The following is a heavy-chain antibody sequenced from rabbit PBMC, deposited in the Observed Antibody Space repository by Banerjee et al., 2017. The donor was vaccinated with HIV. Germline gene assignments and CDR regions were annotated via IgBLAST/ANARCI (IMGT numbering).Heavy chain of an antibody. D-gene: IGHD8-1*01. V-gene: IGHV1S40*01. CDR1: GFSFSSDYD. CDR2: ISAGSSGST. J-gene: IGHJ3*01. CDR3: ARSAGNNNYLGFKL. Sequence: QSLEESGGDLVKPGASLTLTCKASGFSFSSDYDMCWVRQAPGKGLEWIACISAGSSGSTYYASWAKGRFTISKTSSTTVTLQMTSLTAADTATYFCARSAGNNNYLGFKLRGQGTLVTVS.